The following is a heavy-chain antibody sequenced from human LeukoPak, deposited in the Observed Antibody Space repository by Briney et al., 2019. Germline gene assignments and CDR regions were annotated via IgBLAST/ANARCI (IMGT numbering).Heavy chain of an antibody. CDR3: VRGDSRDY. J-gene: IGHJ4*02. V-gene: IGHV3-21*01. Sequence: PGGSLRLFCAGSRFNFRVSTLKWARQASGRGVEWVASINIGSSTMHYADSVKGRLTIPRDNAKNSLYLQLNSLRAEDTAVYYCVRGDSRDYWGQGTLITVSS. CDR2: INIGSSTM. CDR1: RFNFRVST. D-gene: IGHD3-22*01.